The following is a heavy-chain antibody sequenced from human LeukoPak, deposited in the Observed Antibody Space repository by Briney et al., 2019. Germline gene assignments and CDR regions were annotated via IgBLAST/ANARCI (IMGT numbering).Heavy chain of an antibody. CDR1: GFTFSSYA. D-gene: IGHD5-18*01. CDR3: ARGGIQLSDYYYYMDV. Sequence: GRSLRLSCAASGFTFSSYAMHWVRQAPGKGLEWVAVISYDGSNKYYADSVKGRFTISRDNSKNTLYLQMNSLRAEDTAVYYCARGGIQLSDYYYYMDVWGKGTTVTVSS. V-gene: IGHV3-30*04. CDR2: ISYDGSNK. J-gene: IGHJ6*03.